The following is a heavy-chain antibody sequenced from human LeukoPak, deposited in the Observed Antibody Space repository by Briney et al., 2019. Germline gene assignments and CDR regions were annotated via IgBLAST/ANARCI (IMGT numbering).Heavy chain of an antibody. Sequence: PSETLSLTCAVYGGSFSGYYWSWIRQPPGKGLEWIGEINHSGSTNYNPSLKSRVTISVDTSKNQFSLKLSSVTAADTAVYYCARMDDGSGSYLAYYYYYGMDVWGQGTTVTVS. CDR3: ARMDDGSGSYLAYYYYYGMDV. CDR2: INHSGST. D-gene: IGHD3-10*01. V-gene: IGHV4-34*01. J-gene: IGHJ6*02. CDR1: GGSFSGYY.